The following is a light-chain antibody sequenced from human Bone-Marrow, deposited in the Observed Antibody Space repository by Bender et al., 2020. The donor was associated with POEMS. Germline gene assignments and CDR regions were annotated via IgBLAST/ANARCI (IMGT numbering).Light chain of an antibody. Sequence: QSVLTQPPSVSGTPGQRVTISCSGSSSNIGRNYVAWYQQVPGTAPQLLIYDDSDRPSGIPARFSGSKSDTSATLGITGLQTGDEAEYYCGTWDTRLNTVVFGGGTKLTVL. CDR2: DDS. CDR3: GTWDTRLNTVV. J-gene: IGLJ2*01. V-gene: IGLV1-51*01. CDR1: SSNIGRNY.